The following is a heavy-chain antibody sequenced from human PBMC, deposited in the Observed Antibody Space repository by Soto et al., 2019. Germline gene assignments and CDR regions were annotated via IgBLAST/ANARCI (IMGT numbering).Heavy chain of an antibody. D-gene: IGHD6-6*01. CDR2: IYWDDDE. V-gene: IGHV2-5*02. CDR1: GFSLTTTGVG. Sequence: QISLKESGPALVKPTQTLTLTCSFSGFSLTTTGVGVGWIRQPPGKALEWLALIYWDDDERYNPSLQNRLTITHYTSKNLVALTTTNADPVDTATYFSALAIAARPFASGGQGTLVTFSS. J-gene: IGHJ4*02. CDR3: ALAIAARPFAS.